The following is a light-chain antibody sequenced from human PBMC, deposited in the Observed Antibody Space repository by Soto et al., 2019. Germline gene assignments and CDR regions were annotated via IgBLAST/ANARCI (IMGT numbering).Light chain of an antibody. V-gene: IGKV1-27*01. CDR2: AAS. CDR3: QKYDSAPFT. CDR1: QGISNF. J-gene: IGKJ3*01. Sequence: DIPMTPSPSSLSASVGDRVTITCRASQGISNFLVWYQQKPGKVPRVLIYAASTLQSGVPSRFSGSGSGTDFTLTISSLQPEDVATYYCQKYDSAPFTFGPGTKVDIK.